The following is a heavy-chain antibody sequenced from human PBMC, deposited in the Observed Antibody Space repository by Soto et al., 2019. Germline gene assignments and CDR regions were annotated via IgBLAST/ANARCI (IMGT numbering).Heavy chain of an antibody. Sequence: WGSLRLSCAASGFAFSDHCMDWVRQAPGKGLEWVGRSRNKLNIYITEYAASVKGRFTISRDDSKNSLYLQMKSLISADTAVYYCAIVPVVMTATNGAYFEVWGEGNPVTVSA. D-gene: IGHD2-21*02. CDR1: GFAFSDHC. V-gene: IGHV3-72*01. CDR2: SRNKLNIYIT. J-gene: IGHJ1*01. CDR3: AIVPVVMTATNGAYFEV.